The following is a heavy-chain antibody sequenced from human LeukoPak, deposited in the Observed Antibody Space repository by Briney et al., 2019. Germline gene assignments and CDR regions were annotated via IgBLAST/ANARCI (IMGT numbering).Heavy chain of an antibody. J-gene: IGHJ4*02. Sequence: GGSLRLSCAVSGFAFSRHVKIWLRQAPGKGLEWVSGISGSGGSTYYADSVKGRITISRDSSKNTLYLQMNSLRAKATAVYYCAKHPTNPWDSSDFHEAFDIDYWGQGTLVTVSS. CDR2: ISGSGGST. D-gene: IGHD3-22*01. V-gene: IGHV3-23*01. CDR3: AKHPTNPWDSSDFHEAFDIDY. CDR1: GFAFSRHV.